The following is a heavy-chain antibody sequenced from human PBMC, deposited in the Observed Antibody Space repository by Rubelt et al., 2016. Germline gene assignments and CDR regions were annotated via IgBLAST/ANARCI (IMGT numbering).Heavy chain of an antibody. CDR2: IYSGGIT. CDR1: GFSVSSYY. Sequence: GFSVSSYYINWVRQAPGKGLEWVSGIYSGGITYYADSVKGKFSISRDNSKNTRYLQMNSLRAEDTAVYFCARDPLTGYYPFDYWGQGTLVTVSS. CDR3: ARDPLTGYYPFDY. D-gene: IGHD3-9*01. V-gene: IGHV3-66*01. J-gene: IGHJ4*02.